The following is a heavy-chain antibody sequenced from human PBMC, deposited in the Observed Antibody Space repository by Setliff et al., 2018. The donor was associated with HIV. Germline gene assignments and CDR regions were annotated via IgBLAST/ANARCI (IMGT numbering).Heavy chain of an antibody. CDR1: GDAFTDYY. V-gene: IGHV1-18*04. CDR2: ISAYNGNT. J-gene: IGHJ1*01. CDR3: ATDPGYSSTWYSESFQH. D-gene: IGHD6-13*01. Sequence: ASVKVSCKASGDAFTDYYIHWVRQAPGQGLEWMGWISAYNGNTNYAQKFLGRVTMTTDTSTSTGYMELRSLRSDDTAVYFCATDPGYSSTWYSESFQHWGQGTVVTVSS.